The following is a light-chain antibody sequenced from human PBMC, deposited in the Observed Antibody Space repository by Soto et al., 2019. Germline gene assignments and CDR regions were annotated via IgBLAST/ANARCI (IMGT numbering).Light chain of an antibody. Sequence: LTQPASVSGSPGQSITISCTGTSSDVGGYNYVSWYQQHPGKAPKLMIYDVSNRPSGVSNRFSGSKSGNTASLTISGLQAEDEADYYCSSYTSSSTYNYVFGTGTKVTVL. CDR2: DVS. CDR3: SSYTSSSTYNYV. V-gene: IGLV2-14*01. CDR1: SSDVGGYNY. J-gene: IGLJ1*01.